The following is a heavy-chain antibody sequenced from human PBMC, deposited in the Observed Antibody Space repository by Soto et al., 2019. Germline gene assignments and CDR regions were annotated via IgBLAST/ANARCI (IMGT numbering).Heavy chain of an antibody. D-gene: IGHD3-16*01. CDR2: ISWNSGSI. J-gene: IGHJ4*02. CDR3: AKSPSTFGGVMEPYYFDY. CDR1: GFTFDDYA. Sequence: SLRLSCAASGFTFDDYAMHWVRQAPGKGLEWVSGISWNSGSIGYADSVKGRFTISRDNAKNSLYLRMNSLRAEDTALYYCAKSPSTFGGVMEPYYFDYWGQGTLVTVSS. V-gene: IGHV3-9*01.